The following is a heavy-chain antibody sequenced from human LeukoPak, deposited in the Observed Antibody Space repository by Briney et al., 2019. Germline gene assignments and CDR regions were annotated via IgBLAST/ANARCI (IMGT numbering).Heavy chain of an antibody. V-gene: IGHV1-18*01. CDR3: ARVVGGGASDSSGYYFDY. CDR2: ISTYNGNT. D-gene: IGHD3-22*01. Sequence: ASVKVSCKASGYTFTSYGISWVRQAPGQGLEWMGWISTYNGNTNYAQKLQGRVTMTTDTSTSTAYMELRSLRSDDTAVYYCARVVGGGASDSSGYYFDYWGQGTLVTVSS. J-gene: IGHJ4*02. CDR1: GYTFTSYG.